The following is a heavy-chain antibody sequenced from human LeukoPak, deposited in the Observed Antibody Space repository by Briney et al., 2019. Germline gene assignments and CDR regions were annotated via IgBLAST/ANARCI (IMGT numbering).Heavy chain of an antibody. D-gene: IGHD1/OR15-1a*01. CDR1: GGSMRSSYYY. CDR2: IYDSGST. Sequence: PSETLSLTCTVSGGSMRSSYYYWGWIRQPPGKGLEWIGSIYDSGSTYYNPSLKSRVTISVDTSKNQFSLKLSSVTAADTAVYYCAREGRGPRTDYWGQGTLVTVSS. J-gene: IGHJ4*02. V-gene: IGHV4-39*02. CDR3: AREGRGPRTDY.